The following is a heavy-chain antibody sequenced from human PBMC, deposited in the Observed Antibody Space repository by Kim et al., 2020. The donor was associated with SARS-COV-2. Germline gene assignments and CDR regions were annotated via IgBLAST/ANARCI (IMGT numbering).Heavy chain of an antibody. V-gene: IGHV3-66*02. Sequence: GGSLRLSCVASGFTVSGNYMTWVRQAPGKGLEWVSIIYTGGSSFYADSVKGRFSISRDNSKNTLYLQMNSLTPEDTAVYYCARDLRIVVSGWGFSFMDVWGQGTTVTVSS. D-gene: IGHD6-19*01. CDR1: GFTVSGNY. CDR2: IYTGGSS. J-gene: IGHJ6*02. CDR3: ARDLRIVVSGWGFSFMDV.